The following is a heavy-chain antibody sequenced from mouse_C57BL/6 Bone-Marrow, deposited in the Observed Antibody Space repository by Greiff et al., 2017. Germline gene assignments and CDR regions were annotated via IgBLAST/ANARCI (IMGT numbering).Heavy chain of an antibody. CDR3: TREVYYGPSMDY. CDR1: GYTFTDYE. Sequence: VQLQQSGAELVRPGASVTLSCKASGYTFTDYEMHWVKQTPVHGLEWIGAIDPETGGTAYNQKFKGKAILTADKSSSTAYMELRSLTSEDSAVYYCTREVYYGPSMDYWGQGTSVTVSS. V-gene: IGHV1-15*01. J-gene: IGHJ4*01. D-gene: IGHD2-1*01. CDR2: IDPETGGT.